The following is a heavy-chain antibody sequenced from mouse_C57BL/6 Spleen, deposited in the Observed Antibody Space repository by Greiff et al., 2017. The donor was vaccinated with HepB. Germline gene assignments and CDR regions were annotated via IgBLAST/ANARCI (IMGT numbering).Heavy chain of an antibody. CDR2: INPSTGGT. CDR1: GYSFTGYY. J-gene: IGHJ4*01. V-gene: IGHV1-42*01. CDR3: ARSTPMDY. Sequence: EVQLQQSGPELVKPGASVKISCKASGYSFTGYYMNWVKQSPEKSLEWIGEINPSTGGTTYNQKFKAKATLTVDKSSSTAYMQLKSLTSEDSAVYSCARSTPMDYWGKGTSVTVSS.